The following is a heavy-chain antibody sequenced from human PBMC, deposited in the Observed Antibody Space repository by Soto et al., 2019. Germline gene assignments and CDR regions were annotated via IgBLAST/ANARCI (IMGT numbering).Heavy chain of an antibody. V-gene: IGHV3-9*01. D-gene: IGHD3-16*01. Sequence: EVQLVESGGGLEQPGRSLRLSCTVSGFMFEDFAMHWVRQAPGQGLEWVSGINWNGVNKGYAESVLGRFTISRDNAKKSLYLDMNYLRPEDTALYFCAKDVDRLGELWGHFQSWGQGTMVTVSS. CDR3: AKDVDRLGELWGHFQS. J-gene: IGHJ1*01. CDR2: INWNGVNK. CDR1: GFMFEDFA.